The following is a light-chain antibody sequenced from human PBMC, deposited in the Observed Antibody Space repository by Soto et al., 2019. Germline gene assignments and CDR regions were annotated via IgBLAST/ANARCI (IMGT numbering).Light chain of an antibody. V-gene: IGKV1-6*01. CDR3: RQDYTYPYT. CDR1: QGIRND. CDR2: AAS. J-gene: IGKJ2*01. Sequence: AIQMTQSPSSLSSSVGDRVTITCRASQGIRNDLGWYQQKPGKAPKLLIYAASSLESEVPSRFSGSGSGTDFTLTSSSLQPEDFATYYCRQDYTYPYTCGQGTKMEIK.